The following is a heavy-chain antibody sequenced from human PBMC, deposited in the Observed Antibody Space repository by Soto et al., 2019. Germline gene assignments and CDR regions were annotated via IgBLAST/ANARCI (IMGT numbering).Heavy chain of an antibody. CDR2: IGESGTPT. CDR1: GFTFSSYA. CDR3: AGGCLFWNGFDT. D-gene: IGHD3-3*01. J-gene: IGHJ5*02. Sequence: GGSLRLSCAASGFTFSSYAMKWVRQAPGKGLEWVSLIGESGTPTYYADSVKGRFTISRDNSGNTLFLEMYSLRAEDTAVYYCAGGCLFWNGFDTWGQGTLVTVSS. V-gene: IGHV3-23*01.